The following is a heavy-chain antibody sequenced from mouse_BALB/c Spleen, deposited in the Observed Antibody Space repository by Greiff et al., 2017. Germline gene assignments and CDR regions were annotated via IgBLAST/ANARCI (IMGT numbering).Heavy chain of an antibody. CDR1: GFTFSNYW. V-gene: IGHV6-6*02. CDR3: TREGYDGDWYFDV. CDR2: IRLKSNNYAT. J-gene: IGHJ1*01. D-gene: IGHD2-14*01. Sequence: EVQGVESGGGLVQPGGSMKLSCVASGFTFSNYWMNWVRQSPEKGLEWVAEIRLKSNNYATHYAESVKGRFTISRDDSKSSVYLQMNNLRAEDTGIYYCTREGYDGDWYFDVWGAGTTVTVSS.